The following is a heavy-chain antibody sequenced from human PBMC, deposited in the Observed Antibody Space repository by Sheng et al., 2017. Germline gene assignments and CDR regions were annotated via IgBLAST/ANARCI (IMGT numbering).Heavy chain of an antibody. V-gene: IGHV2-70*17. CDR3: GRIQKAGKEHSTTDNYYYMDV. J-gene: IGHJ6*03. CDR2: IDWDDDK. CDR1: GFSLSTSGMC. Sequence: QVTLRESGPALVRPTQTLTLTCSFSGFSLSTSGMCVSWVRQPPGKALEWLARIDWDDDKFYSTSLKSRLTISKDTSKNQVVLTMTSMDPVDTATYFCGRIQKAGKEHSTTDNYYYMDVWGRGTTVTVS. D-gene: IGHD4-4*01.